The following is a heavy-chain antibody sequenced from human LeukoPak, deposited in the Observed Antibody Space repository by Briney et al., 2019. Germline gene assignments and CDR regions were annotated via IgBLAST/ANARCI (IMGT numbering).Heavy chain of an antibody. J-gene: IGHJ6*03. D-gene: IGHD2-15*01. Sequence: GASVKVSCKVSGYTLTELSMHWVRQAPGKGLEWMGGFDPEDGETFYAQKFQGRVTMTEDTSTDTAYMELSSLRSEDTAVYYCATAGSPRYYYYMDVWGKGTTVTVSS. CDR3: ATAGSPRYYYYMDV. CDR1: GYTLTELS. CDR2: FDPEDGET. V-gene: IGHV1-24*01.